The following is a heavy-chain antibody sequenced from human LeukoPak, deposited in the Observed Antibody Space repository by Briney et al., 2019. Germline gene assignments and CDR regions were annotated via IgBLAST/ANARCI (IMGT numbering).Heavy chain of an antibody. V-gene: IGHV1-24*01. CDR2: FDPDEVET. CDR1: GYIVTELP. D-gene: IGHD2-2*01. J-gene: IGHJ6*02. CDR3: ARDRQDVVVPAAFGGYYGMDV. Sequence: ASVKVSCKVSGYIVTELPLHWVRQAPGKGLEWMGGFDPDEVETTYAQKFQGRVTITADESTSTAYMELSSLRSEDTAVYYCARDRQDVVVPAAFGGYYGMDVWGQGTTVTVSS.